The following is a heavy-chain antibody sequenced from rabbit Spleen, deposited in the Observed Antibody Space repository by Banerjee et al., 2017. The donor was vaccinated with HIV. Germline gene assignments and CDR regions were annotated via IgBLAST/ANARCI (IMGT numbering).Heavy chain of an antibody. Sequence: QEQLEESGGDLVKPEGSLTLTCTASGFSFSSSYYMYCVRQAPGKGLEWIGCIDSSSAITWYASWAKGRFTISKTSSTTVTLQMPSLTAADTATYFCAIGSAMMTMVVTGFFLNLWGPGTLVTVS. CDR2: IDSSSAIT. CDR3: AIGSAMMTMVVTGFFLNL. CDR1: GFSFSSSYY. D-gene: IGHD2-1*01. J-gene: IGHJ4*01. V-gene: IGHV1S45*01.